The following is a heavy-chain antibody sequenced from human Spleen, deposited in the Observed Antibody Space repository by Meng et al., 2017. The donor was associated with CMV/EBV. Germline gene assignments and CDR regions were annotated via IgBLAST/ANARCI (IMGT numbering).Heavy chain of an antibody. J-gene: IGHJ3*02. Sequence: SETLSLTCTVSGGSISSSSYYWGWIRQPPGKGLEWIGSIYYSGSTYCNPSLKSRVTISVDTSKNQFSLKLSSVTAADTAVYYCARAPLEYSSSSDAFDIWGQGTMVTVSS. CDR1: GGSISSSSYY. V-gene: IGHV4-39*07. D-gene: IGHD6-6*01. CDR2: IYYSGST. CDR3: ARAPLEYSSSSDAFDI.